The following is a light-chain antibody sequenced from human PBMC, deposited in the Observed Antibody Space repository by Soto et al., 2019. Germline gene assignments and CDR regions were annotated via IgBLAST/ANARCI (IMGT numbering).Light chain of an antibody. Sequence: EIVLTQSPGTLSLSPGERATLSCRASQSVSNNYLAWYQQKPGQAPRLVIYGASNRATGTPARFSGSGSGTDFSLSISSLEPEDLAVYYCQQRIIWPLCTFGPGTKVDIK. V-gene: IGKV3-11*01. CDR2: GAS. CDR3: QQRIIWPLCT. CDR1: QSVSNNY. J-gene: IGKJ3*01.